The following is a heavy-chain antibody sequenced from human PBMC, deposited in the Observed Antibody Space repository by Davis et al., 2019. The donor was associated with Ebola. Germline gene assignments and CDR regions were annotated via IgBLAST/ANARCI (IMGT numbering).Heavy chain of an antibody. CDR2: ISSSSSYI. V-gene: IGHV3-21*01. Sequence: GESLKISCAASGFTFSSYSMNWVRQAPGKGLEWVSSISSSSSYIYYADSVKGRFTISRDNAKNSLYLQMNSLRAEDTAVYYCANRGYSYGFGYYYYGIDVWGQGTTVTVSS. CDR3: ANRGYSYGFGYYYYGIDV. CDR1: GFTFSSYS. J-gene: IGHJ6*02. D-gene: IGHD5-18*01.